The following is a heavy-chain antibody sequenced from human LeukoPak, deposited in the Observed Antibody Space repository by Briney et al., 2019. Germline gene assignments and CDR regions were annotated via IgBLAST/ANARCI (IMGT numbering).Heavy chain of an antibody. CDR3: ARRGYYDTKYYFDY. J-gene: IGHJ4*02. D-gene: IGHD3-22*01. CDR1: GYTFTGYY. V-gene: IGHV1-2*02. CDR2: INPNSGGT. Sequence: ASVKVSCKASGYTFTGYYMHWVRQAPGQGLEWMGWINPNSGGTNYAQKFQGRVTMTRDTSISTAYMELRSLRSDDTAVYYCARRGYYDTKYYFDYWGQGTLVTVSS.